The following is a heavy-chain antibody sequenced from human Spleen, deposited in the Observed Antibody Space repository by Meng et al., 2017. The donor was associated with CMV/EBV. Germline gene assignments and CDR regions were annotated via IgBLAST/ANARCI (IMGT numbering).Heavy chain of an antibody. CDR2: VSAENGDT. Sequence: QIQLVQSGPELRRPGASVKVSCKASGYNFDIYGITWVRQAPGQGLEWVGWVSAENGDTDYGQKFQGRVTVTADTFTNTAYMEMRSLRSDDSAMYYCARAGAVVTTNFDFWGQGTLVTVSS. CDR1: GYNFDIYG. D-gene: IGHD2-21*02. CDR3: ARAGAVVTTNFDF. J-gene: IGHJ4*02. V-gene: IGHV1-18*01.